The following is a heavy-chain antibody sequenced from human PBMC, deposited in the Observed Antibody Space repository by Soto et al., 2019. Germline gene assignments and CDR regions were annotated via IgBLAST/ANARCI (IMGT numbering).Heavy chain of an antibody. Sequence: EVQLLESGGGLVQPGGSLRLSCAASGFTFSSYAMTWVRQAPGKGLEWVSALTISGGSTYYADSVKGRFTISRDNSKSTLYLQMNRLRAEDTAVYYCTKGAFVGVTAAIPPTDYWGQGTLVTVSS. J-gene: IGHJ4*02. V-gene: IGHV3-23*01. CDR1: GFTFSSYA. CDR2: LTISGGST. D-gene: IGHD2-2*02. CDR3: TKGAFVGVTAAIPPTDY.